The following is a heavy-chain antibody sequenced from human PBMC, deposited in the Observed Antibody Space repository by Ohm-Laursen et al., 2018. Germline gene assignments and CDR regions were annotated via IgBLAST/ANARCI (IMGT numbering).Heavy chain of an antibody. J-gene: IGHJ4*02. CDR1: GFTFSSHG. Sequence: GSLRLSCSASGFTFSSHGINWVRQAPGKGLEWVSGISGSGGTTYYADSVKGRFTISRDNSRNTLDLQMNSLRVEDTALYYCARDIDWVAFDYWGQGTLVTVSS. D-gene: IGHD3-9*01. V-gene: IGHV3-23*01. CDR2: ISGSGGTT. CDR3: ARDIDWVAFDY.